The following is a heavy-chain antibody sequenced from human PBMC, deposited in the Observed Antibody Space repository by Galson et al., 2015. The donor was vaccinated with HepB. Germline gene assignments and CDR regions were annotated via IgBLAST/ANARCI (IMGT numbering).Heavy chain of an antibody. CDR3: AKSGSSWYLDP. V-gene: IGHV3-30*18. CDR2: ISYDGSNK. D-gene: IGHD6-13*01. Sequence: SLRLSCAASGFTFSSYGMHWVRQAPGKGLEWVAVISYDGSNKYYADSVKGRFTISRDNSKNTLYLQMNSLRAEDTAVYYCAKSGSSWYLDPWGQGTLVTVSS. CDR1: GFTFSSYG. J-gene: IGHJ5*02.